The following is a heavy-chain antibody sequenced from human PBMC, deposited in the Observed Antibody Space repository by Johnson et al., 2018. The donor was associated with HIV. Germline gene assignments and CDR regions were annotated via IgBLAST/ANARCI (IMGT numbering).Heavy chain of an antibody. D-gene: IGHD2-15*01. Sequence: QEKLVESGGGVVKPGGSLRLSCAASGFTFSDYYMSWIRQAPGKGLEWVSYISSSGSTIYYADSVKGRFTISRDNAKNSLYLQMNSLRAEDTAVYYCVWYCSGGCSSAFDIWGQGTMVTVSS. CDR1: GFTFSDYY. J-gene: IGHJ3*02. CDR3: VWYCSGGCSSAFDI. V-gene: IGHV3-11*04. CDR2: ISSSGSTI.